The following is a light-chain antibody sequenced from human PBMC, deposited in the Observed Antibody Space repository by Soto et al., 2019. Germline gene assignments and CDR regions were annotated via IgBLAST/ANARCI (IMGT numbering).Light chain of an antibody. Sequence: VLTQSPGTLSLSPGERATLSCRASQSVSSSYLAWYQQKPGQAPRLLIYGASSRATGIPDRFSGSGSGTDFTLTISRLEPEDVAVYYCQQYGSSSWTFGQGTKVDIK. CDR2: GAS. V-gene: IGKV3-20*01. CDR3: QQYGSSSWT. CDR1: QSVSSSY. J-gene: IGKJ1*01.